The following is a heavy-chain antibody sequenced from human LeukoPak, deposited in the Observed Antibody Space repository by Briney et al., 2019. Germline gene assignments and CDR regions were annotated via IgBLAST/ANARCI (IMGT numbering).Heavy chain of an antibody. CDR3: ASLGRLRS. V-gene: IGHV3-9*01. CDR1: GFTFDDYA. J-gene: IGHJ5*02. CDR2: ISWNSGSI. Sequence: PGRSLRLSCAASGFTFDDYAMHWVRQAPGKGLEWVSGISWNSGSIGYADSVKGRFTISRDNAKNSLYLQMNSLRAEDTAVYYCASLGRLRSWGQGTLVTVSS. D-gene: IGHD3-3*01.